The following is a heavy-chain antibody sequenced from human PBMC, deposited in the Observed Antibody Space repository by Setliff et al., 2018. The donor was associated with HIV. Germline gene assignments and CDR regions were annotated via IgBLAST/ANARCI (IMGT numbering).Heavy chain of an antibody. CDR1: GVSIPTNY. CDR2: IYTTGGA. D-gene: IGHD6-13*01. Sequence: SETLSLTCNLSGVSIPTNYWNWIRQPAGKGLEWIGRIYTTGGANYNPALKSRVTMSIDTSKNQISLKLNSVTAADTATYYCARSNPGITAGLLAYWGPGTLVTVSS. J-gene: IGHJ4*02. V-gene: IGHV4-4*07. CDR3: ARSNPGITAGLLAY.